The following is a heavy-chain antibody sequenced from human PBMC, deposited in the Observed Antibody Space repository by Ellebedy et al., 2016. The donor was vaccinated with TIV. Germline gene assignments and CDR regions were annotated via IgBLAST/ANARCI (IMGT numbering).Heavy chain of an antibody. CDR2: LHPSGNP. Sequence: SETLSLTCAVSGVSITSHFWTWIRQPAGGGLEWIGRLHPSGNPNYNPSLKSRVIMSRDTSKDQFSLKLSSVTAADTAVYYCARHGPQWFDAFDLWGQGTLVTVSS. J-gene: IGHJ3*01. CDR3: ARHGPQWFDAFDL. D-gene: IGHD3-22*01. CDR1: GVSITSHF. V-gene: IGHV4-4*07.